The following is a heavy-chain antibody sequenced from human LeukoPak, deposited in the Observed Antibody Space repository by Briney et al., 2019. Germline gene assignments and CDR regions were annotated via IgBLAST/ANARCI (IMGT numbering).Heavy chain of an antibody. CDR2: INHSGST. V-gene: IGHV4-34*01. J-gene: IGHJ6*03. CDR1: GGSFSGYY. Sequence: SETLSLTCAVYGGSFSGYYWSWLRQPPGKGLEWIGEINHSGSTNYNPSLKSRVTISVDTSKNQFSLKLSSVPAADTAVYYCARRSNWGHYYYFYTDVWGKGTTGTVS. D-gene: IGHD7-27*01. CDR3: ARRSNWGHYYYFYTDV.